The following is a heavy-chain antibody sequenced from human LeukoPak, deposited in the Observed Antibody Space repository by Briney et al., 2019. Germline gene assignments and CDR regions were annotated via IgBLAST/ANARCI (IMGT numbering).Heavy chain of an antibody. J-gene: IGHJ3*02. CDR2: IYYSGST. V-gene: IGHV4-39*07. CDR1: GGSISSNYYY. Sequence: TSETLSLTCTVSGGSISSNYYYWGWIRQPPGKGLEWIGNIYYSGSTDYKSSLRGRVTISVDTSKNEFSLRLSSVTAADTAVYYCARDHFSITRRDAFDIWGQGTMVTVSS. D-gene: IGHD3-16*01. CDR3: ARDHFSITRRDAFDI.